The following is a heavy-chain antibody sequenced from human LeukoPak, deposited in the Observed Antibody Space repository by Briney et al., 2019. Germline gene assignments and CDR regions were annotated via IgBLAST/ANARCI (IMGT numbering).Heavy chain of an antibody. CDR2: IIPIFGTA. CDR1: GGTFSSYA. D-gene: IGHD6-6*01. CDR3: ASIEYSSSGGRYYYYMDV. V-gene: IGHV1-69*05. Sequence: ASVKVSCKASGGTFSSYAISWVRQAPGQGLEWMGRIIPIFGTANYAQKFQGRVTITTNESTSTAYMELSSLRSEDTAVYYCASIEYSSSGGRYYYYMDVWGKGTTVTVSS. J-gene: IGHJ6*03.